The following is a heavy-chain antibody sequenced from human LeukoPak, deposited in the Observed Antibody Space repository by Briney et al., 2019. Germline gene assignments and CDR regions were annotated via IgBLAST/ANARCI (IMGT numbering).Heavy chain of an antibody. CDR3: LRQGVGDPPR. D-gene: IGHD3-16*01. J-gene: IGHJ4*02. V-gene: IGHV3-53*04. CDR2: IYAGGSSSA. CDR1: GFTVSAND. Sequence: GGSLRLSCAAFGFTVSANDMSWVRQAPGKGLEWVSLIYAGGSSSAFYADSVKGRFTASRHDSKNTLDLQMNGLRADDTAVYYCLRQGVGDPPRWGQGTLVTVSS.